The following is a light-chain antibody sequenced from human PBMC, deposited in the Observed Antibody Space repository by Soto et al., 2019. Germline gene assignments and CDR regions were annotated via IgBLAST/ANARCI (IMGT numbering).Light chain of an antibody. V-gene: IGKV3-20*01. Sequence: EIVLTQSPGTLSLSPGERATLSCRASQSVSNNYLAWYQQKPGQAPGLLIYGASNRATGIPDRFSGSGSGTDFTLTISRLEPEDFATYYCQHYNSYLEAFGQGTKVDI. J-gene: IGKJ1*01. CDR1: QSVSNNY. CDR3: QHYNSYLEA. CDR2: GAS.